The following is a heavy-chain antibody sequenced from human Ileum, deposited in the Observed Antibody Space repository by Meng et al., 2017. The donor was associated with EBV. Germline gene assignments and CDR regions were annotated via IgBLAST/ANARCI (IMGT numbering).Heavy chain of an antibody. CDR3: AMGPDYAKTGY. Sequence: HQRPQESGPGLVKPSETLSLPCSVSGGSISSSNYCWGWIRQPPGKGLEWIQSICYTDYTYYNPSLKSRVTISADKSKNQFSLRLNSLTAADTAVYYCAMGPDYAKTGYWGQGTLVTVSS. CDR1: GGSISSSNYC. D-gene: IGHD4-17*01. CDR2: ICYTDYT. J-gene: IGHJ4*02. V-gene: IGHV4-39*01.